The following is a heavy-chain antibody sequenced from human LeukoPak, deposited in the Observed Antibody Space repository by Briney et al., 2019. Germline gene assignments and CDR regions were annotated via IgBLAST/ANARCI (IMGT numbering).Heavy chain of an antibody. J-gene: IGHJ5*02. V-gene: IGHV5-51*01. CDR1: GYSFTSYW. D-gene: IGHD6-13*01. CDR2: IYPGDSDT. Sequence: GESLKISCKCSGYSFTSYWIGWVRQLPGKGLEWMGIIYPGDSDTRYSPSFQGQVTISADKSISTAYLQWSSLKASDTAMYYCARHRPSYSSSSGFDPWGQGTLVTVSS. CDR3: ARHRPSYSSSSGFDP.